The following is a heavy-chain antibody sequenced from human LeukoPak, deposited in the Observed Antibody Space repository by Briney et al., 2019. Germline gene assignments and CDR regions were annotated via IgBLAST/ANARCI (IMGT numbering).Heavy chain of an antibody. D-gene: IGHD6-13*01. CDR2: INHSGST. CDR1: GGSFSGYY. CDR3: ARIISSSMSLHFDY. Sequence: SETLSLTCAVYGGSFSGYYWSWIRQPPGKGLEWIGEINHSGSTNYNPSLKSRVTISVDTSKNQFSLKLSSVTAADTAVYYCARIISSSMSLHFDYWGQGTLVTVSS. J-gene: IGHJ4*02. V-gene: IGHV4-34*01.